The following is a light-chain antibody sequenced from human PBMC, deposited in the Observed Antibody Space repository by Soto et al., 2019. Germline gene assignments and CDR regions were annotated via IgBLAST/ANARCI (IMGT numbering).Light chain of an antibody. J-gene: IGKJ5*01. CDR3: QQYGSWPIT. CDR1: QTVSITY. CDR2: GAS. V-gene: IGKV3-20*01. Sequence: VLTQSPGTVSLSAVESATXSCRASQTVSITYLTWYQQKPGHAPRLLISGASSRATGIPDRFSRSGSGTDFTLTISRLEPEDFAVYYCQQYGSWPITFGQGTRMEIK.